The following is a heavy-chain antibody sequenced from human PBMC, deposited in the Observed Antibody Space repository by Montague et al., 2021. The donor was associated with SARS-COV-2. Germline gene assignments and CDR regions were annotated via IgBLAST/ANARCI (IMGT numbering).Heavy chain of an antibody. D-gene: IGHD3-3*01. Sequence: TLSLTCTVSGGSISSGGYYWSWIRRHPGKGLEWIGFIYYSGSTYYNPSLKSRVTISVDTSKNQFSLKLSSVTAADTAVYYCARDPINRITIFGVVTRGWYFDLWGRGTLVTVFS. CDR3: ARDPINRITIFGVVTRGWYFDL. CDR1: GGSISSGGYY. J-gene: IGHJ2*01. V-gene: IGHV4-31*03. CDR2: IYYSGST.